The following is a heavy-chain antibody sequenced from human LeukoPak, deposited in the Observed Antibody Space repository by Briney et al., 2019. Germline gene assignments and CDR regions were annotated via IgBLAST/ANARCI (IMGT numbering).Heavy chain of an antibody. D-gene: IGHD3-9*01. CDR2: ISGSGGST. V-gene: IGHV3-23*01. Sequence: GGSLRLSCAASGFTFSSYAMSWARQAPGKGQEWVSAISGSGGSTYYADSVKGRFTISRDNSKNTLYLQMNSLRAEDTAVYYCATAPYYDILTGSQTDYWGQGTLVTVSS. CDR3: ATAPYYDILTGSQTDY. J-gene: IGHJ4*02. CDR1: GFTFSSYA.